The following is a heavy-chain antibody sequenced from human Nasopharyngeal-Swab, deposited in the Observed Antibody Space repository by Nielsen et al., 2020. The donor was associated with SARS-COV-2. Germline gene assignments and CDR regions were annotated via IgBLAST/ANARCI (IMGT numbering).Heavy chain of an antibody. J-gene: IGHJ4*02. D-gene: IGHD6-19*01. CDR2: VNHGGST. V-gene: IGHV4-34*01. Sequence: SDTLSLTFPFYCWSFSGYYLSWIRPPPGKGLEWIGEVNHGGSTNYNPSLKSRVTISVDTSKNQFSLKLSSVTAADTAVYYCARKAAVAGTGALAFDYWGQGTLVTVSS. CDR3: ARKAAVAGTGALAFDY. CDR1: CWSFSGYY.